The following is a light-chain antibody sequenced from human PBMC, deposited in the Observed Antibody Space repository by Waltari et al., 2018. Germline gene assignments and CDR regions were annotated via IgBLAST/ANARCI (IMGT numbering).Light chain of an antibody. V-gene: IGKV4-1*01. Sequence: DIVMTQSTDSLTVSLGERATINCKSSQSVLFSSNNKNYLAWYQQKPGQPPKLLIYWASTRESGVPDRFSGSGSGTDFTLTISSLQAEDVAVYYCQQYYDTLYTFGQGTKLEIK. CDR3: QQYYDTLYT. CDR1: QSVLFSSNNKNY. J-gene: IGKJ2*01. CDR2: WAS.